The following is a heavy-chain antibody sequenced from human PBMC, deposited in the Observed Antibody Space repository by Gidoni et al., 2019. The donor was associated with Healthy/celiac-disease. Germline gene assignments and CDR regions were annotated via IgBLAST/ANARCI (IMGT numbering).Heavy chain of an antibody. V-gene: IGHV3-33*01. CDR1: GFTFSSYG. Sequence: QVQLVESGGGVVQPGRSLRLSCAASGFTFSSYGMHWVRQAPGKGLEWVAVIWYDGSNKYYADSVKGRFTISRDNSKNTLYLQMNSLRAEDTAVYYCARDGFNYYDSSGYYGAFDIWGQGTMVTVSS. CDR2: IWYDGSNK. CDR3: ARDGFNYYDSSGYYGAFDI. J-gene: IGHJ3*02. D-gene: IGHD3-22*01.